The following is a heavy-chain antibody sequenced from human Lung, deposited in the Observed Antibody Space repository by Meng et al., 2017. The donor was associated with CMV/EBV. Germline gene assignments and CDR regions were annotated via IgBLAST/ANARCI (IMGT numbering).Heavy chain of an antibody. D-gene: IGHD3-22*01. V-gene: IGHV3-7*01. CDR3: ATSSSGFFDN. Sequence: GESXKISCAASGFTFSTYWMSWVRQAPGRGLEWVANINQGGSEKYYVASVMGLFTVSRDNAKNSLYLQMNSLRAEDTAIYYCATSSSGFFDNLGQGALVTVSS. J-gene: IGHJ4*02. CDR1: GFTFSTYW. CDR2: INQGGSEK.